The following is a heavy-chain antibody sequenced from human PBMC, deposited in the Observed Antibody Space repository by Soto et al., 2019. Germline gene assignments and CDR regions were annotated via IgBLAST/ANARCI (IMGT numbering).Heavy chain of an antibody. J-gene: IGHJ4*02. Sequence: PGGSLRLSCAVSGFTVSNNYMSWVRQAPGKGLEGVSVIYSGGYTAYGDSVKGRFTISRDNSKNSLYLQMNSLRAEDTAVYYCARDIGEGDGYDLDYCGQGTLVTVSS. CDR3: ARDIGEGDGYDLDY. CDR2: IYSGGYT. CDR1: GFTVSNNY. V-gene: IGHV3-53*01. D-gene: IGHD5-12*01.